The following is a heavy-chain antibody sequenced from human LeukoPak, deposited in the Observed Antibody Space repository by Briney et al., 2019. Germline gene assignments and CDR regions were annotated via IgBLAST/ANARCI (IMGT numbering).Heavy chain of an antibody. CDR3: AKDRGSGYHYFDY. D-gene: IGHD3-22*01. J-gene: IGHJ4*02. V-gene: IGHV3-23*01. CDR1: GFTFSSYA. CDR2: ISTSGESA. Sequence: PGGSLRLSCPVSGFTFSSYAMSWVCQAPGRGLEWVSVISTSGESAYYADSVKGRFTISRDNPKNTLYLQMNSLRAEDTAVYYCAKDRGSGYHYFDYWGQGTLVTVSS.